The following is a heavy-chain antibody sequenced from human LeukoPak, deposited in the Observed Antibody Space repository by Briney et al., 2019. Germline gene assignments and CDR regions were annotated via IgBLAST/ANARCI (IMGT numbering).Heavy chain of an antibody. CDR2: IYPGTSGP. CDR3: GMSGDRVPLQEVGFDV. CDR1: GYSFTSYC. J-gene: IGHJ3*01. D-gene: IGHD1-26*01. Sequence: GESLNISCMASGYSFTSYCIGWVRQMPGKGLEWRGIIYPGTSGPTYSPSFQGQVTISVDKSINTAYLQWRSLQASDTAMYYCGMSGDRVPLQEVGFDVWGQGTMVTVST. V-gene: IGHV5-51*01.